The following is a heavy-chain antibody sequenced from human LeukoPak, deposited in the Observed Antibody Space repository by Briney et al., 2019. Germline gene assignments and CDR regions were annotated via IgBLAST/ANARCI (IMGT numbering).Heavy chain of an antibody. CDR1: GFILSSYE. CDR3: AREVDDYAWGSYRYPDSFDD. V-gene: IGHV3-48*03. CDR2: ISSSGSTI. D-gene: IGHD3-16*02. J-gene: IGHJ4*02. Sequence: GGSLRLSCAASGFILSSYEMNWVRQAPGKGLEWVSYISSSGSTIYYADSVKGRFTISRDNAKNSLYLQMNSLRAEDTTVYYCAREVDDYAWGSYRYPDSFDDWGQGTPVTVSS.